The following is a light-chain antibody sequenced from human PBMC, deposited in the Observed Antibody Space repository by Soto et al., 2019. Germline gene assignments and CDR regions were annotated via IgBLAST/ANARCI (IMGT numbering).Light chain of an antibody. CDR1: KLGDKY. CDR2: QNS. V-gene: IGLV3-1*01. CDR3: QAWDSSTVV. Sequence: SYELTQPPSVSVSPGQTASITCSGDKLGDKYACWYQQKPGQSPVLVIYQNSKRPSGIPERFSGSNSGNTATLTISGTQAMDEADYYRQAWDSSTVVFGGGIKLTVL. J-gene: IGLJ2*01.